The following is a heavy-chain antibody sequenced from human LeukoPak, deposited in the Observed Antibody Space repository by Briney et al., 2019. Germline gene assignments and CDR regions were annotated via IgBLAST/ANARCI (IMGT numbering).Heavy chain of an antibody. D-gene: IGHD3-22*01. V-gene: IGHV3-23*01. CDR2: ITDSGNT. Sequence: GGSLRLSCAASGFTFSNDGMSWVRQAQWKGLEWVSAITDSGNTFYADSVKGRFAISRVDSRNTLYLQMNSLRAEDTALYYCANWYYYENGAYWCWGQGTLVTVSS. CDR1: GFTFSNDG. J-gene: IGHJ4*02. CDR3: ANWYYYENGAYWC.